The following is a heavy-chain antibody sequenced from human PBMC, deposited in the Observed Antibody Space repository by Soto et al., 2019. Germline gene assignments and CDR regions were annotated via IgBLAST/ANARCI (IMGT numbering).Heavy chain of an antibody. D-gene: IGHD6-13*01. J-gene: IGHJ5*02. CDR2: IYSGGDT. CDR1: GTTVSRNN. CDR3: ARDGWSSSWAVT. V-gene: IGHV3-66*01. Sequence: QLVQSGGGLVQPGGSLRLSCAASGTTVSRNNMTWVRQAPGKGLEWLSIIYSGGDTDYADSVKGRFTISRDNPKNTVYLQMTSLRAEDTAVYYCARDGWSSSWAVTWGQGTLVAVSS.